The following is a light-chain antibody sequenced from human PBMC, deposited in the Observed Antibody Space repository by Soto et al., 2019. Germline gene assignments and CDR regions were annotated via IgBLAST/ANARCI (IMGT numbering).Light chain of an antibody. Sequence: EIFFRHSSGTLSFSAGGISTLSCVSSQSVSSSYLAWYQQKPGQAPRLLIYGASSRATGIPDRFSGSGSGTDFTLTINRLEPEDFAVYYCEQYDKSITFGGGTKVDVK. CDR1: QSVSSSY. CDR2: GAS. CDR3: EQYDKSIT. V-gene: IGKV3-20*01. J-gene: IGKJ4*01.